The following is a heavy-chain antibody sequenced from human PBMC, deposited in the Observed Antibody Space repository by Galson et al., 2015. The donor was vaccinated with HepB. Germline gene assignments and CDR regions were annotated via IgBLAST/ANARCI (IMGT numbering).Heavy chain of an antibody. CDR2: INTDGTIT. CDR3: ARDLTIFGVGPDY. V-gene: IGHV3-74*03. CDR1: GFTFSSYW. J-gene: IGHJ4*02. Sequence: SLRLSCAATGFTFSSYWMHWVRQAPGKGLVWVSPINTDGTITTYADSVKGRFTISRDNAKNTLFLQMNSLRVEDTAVYYCARDLTIFGVGPDYWGQGTLVTVSS. D-gene: IGHD3-3*01.